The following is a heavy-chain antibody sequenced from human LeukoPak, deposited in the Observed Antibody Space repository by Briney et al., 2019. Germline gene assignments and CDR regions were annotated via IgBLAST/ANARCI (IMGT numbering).Heavy chain of an antibody. V-gene: IGHV3-11*01. CDR2: ISSSGSTM. J-gene: IGHJ6*03. CDR1: GFTFSDYY. Sequence: GGSLRLSCAASGFTFSDYYMSWIRQAPGKGLEWVSYISSSGSTMYYADSVKGRFTISRDNAKNSLYLQMNSLRAEDTAVYYCARLDYDSSGYYYYYYYMDVWGKGTTVTVSS. CDR3: ARLDYDSSGYYYYYYYMDV. D-gene: IGHD3-22*01.